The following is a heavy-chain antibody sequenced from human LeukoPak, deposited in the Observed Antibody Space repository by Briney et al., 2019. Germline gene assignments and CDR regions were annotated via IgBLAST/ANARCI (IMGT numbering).Heavy chain of an antibody. V-gene: IGHV4-34*01. Sequence: SETLSLTCAVYGGAFSGYSWSWIRQPPGKGLEWIGEIDPNKISSYNPSLKSRVIVSIDTYKNQFSLNLRSVTAADTAIYYCARGRSYEYGDYDCWGQGTLVTVSS. D-gene: IGHD4-17*01. CDR3: ARGRSYEYGDYDC. CDR2: IDPNKIS. CDR1: GGAFSGYS. J-gene: IGHJ4*02.